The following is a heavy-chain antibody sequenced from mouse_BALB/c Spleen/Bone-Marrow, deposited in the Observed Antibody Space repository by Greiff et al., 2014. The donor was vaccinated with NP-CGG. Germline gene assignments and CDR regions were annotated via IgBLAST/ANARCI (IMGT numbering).Heavy chain of an antibody. V-gene: IGHV5-9-3*01. CDR3: ARPHYYGSSWFAY. CDR2: ISSGGSYT. CDR1: GFTFSSYA. Sequence: VQLKESGGGLVKPGGSLKLSCAASGFTFSSYAMSWVRQTPEKRLEWVATISSGGSYTYYPDSVKGRFTISRDNAKNTLYLQMSSLRSEDTAMYYCARPHYYGSSWFAYWGQGTLVTVPA. D-gene: IGHD1-1*01. J-gene: IGHJ3*01.